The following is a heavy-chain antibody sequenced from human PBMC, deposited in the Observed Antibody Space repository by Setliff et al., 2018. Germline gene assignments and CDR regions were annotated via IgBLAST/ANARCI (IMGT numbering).Heavy chain of an antibody. Sequence: GGSLRLSCSASGFTFSDYSMNWVRQAPGKGLEWVSYISSSYTIYYADSVKGRFTLSRDNAKNTLYLQMNSLRAEDTAVYYCARDSVLRYFDWLLYTPDAFDIWGQGTMVTVSS. CDR1: GFTFSDYS. CDR3: ARDSVLRYFDWLLYTPDAFDI. V-gene: IGHV3-48*04. D-gene: IGHD3-9*01. J-gene: IGHJ3*02. CDR2: ISSSYTI.